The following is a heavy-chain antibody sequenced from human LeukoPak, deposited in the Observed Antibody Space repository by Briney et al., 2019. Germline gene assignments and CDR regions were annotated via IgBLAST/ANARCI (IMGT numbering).Heavy chain of an antibody. D-gene: IGHD2-21*01. CDR1: EFAFSRYW. CDR2: IKGDGSST. V-gene: IGHV3-74*01. J-gene: IGHJ4*02. CDR3: ARGAYCGGDCPLPNSLY. Sequence: GGSLRLSCAASEFAFSRYWMHWVRQAPGRGLVWVSRIKGDGSSTTYADSVKGRFTISRDNAKNTLYLQMNSLTAEDTAVYYCARGAYCGGDCPLPNSLYWGRGTLVTVSA.